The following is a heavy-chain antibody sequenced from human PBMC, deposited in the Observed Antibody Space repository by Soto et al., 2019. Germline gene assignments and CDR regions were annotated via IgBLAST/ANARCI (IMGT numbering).Heavy chain of an antibody. CDR3: ARHYSSGWDYFDY. Sequence: SETLSLTCNVSGCSIGTRNYYWAWVRQPPGKGLEWIGSLYYSGSTYYNPSLKSRVTISVDTSKNQFSLKVTSVTAADTAVYYCARHYSSGWDYFDYWGQGTLVTVSS. CDR1: GCSIGTRNYY. CDR2: LYYSGST. V-gene: IGHV4-39*01. D-gene: IGHD6-19*01. J-gene: IGHJ4*02.